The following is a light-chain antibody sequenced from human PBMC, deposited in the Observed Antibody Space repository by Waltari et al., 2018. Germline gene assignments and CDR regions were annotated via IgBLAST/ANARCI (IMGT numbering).Light chain of an antibody. CDR2: GAS. J-gene: IGKJ2*01. Sequence: EIVLTQSPGTLSLSPGERATLSCRASQSVASSYVAWYQQKPGQAPRLLIYGASTRATGIPDRFSGSGSGKDFILTISRLEPEDFAVYYCQQHGDSPLYTFGQGTKLEI. CDR1: QSVASSY. V-gene: IGKV3-20*01. CDR3: QQHGDSPLYT.